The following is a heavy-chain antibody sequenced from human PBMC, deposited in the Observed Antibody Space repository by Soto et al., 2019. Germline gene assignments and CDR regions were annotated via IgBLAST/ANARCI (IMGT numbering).Heavy chain of an antibody. CDR1: GFSISTSEVG. CDR3: AHKSALQFGEVSRGTWFDP. V-gene: IGHV2-5*01. D-gene: IGHD2-21*01. J-gene: IGHJ5*02. CDR2: IYWNDDK. Sequence: QITLNESGPTLVKPTQTLTLTCTCSGFSISTSEVGVGWIRQRPGEALGWLALIYWNDDKRSTPSLKCRVTITKDTTKTQVVLTTTNLDHVYTAPYDCAHKSALQFGEVSRGTWFDPWGQGTQVTVSS.